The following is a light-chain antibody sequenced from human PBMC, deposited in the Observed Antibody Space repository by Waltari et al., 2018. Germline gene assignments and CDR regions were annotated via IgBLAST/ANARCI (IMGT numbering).Light chain of an antibody. Sequence: IVMTQSPPSLPVTPGEPASMSCKASESLLHSNGKNYLDWYVQKPGQPPQLLIYLGSNRAYGVPDRFSGSGSGTDFTLKISRVKLEDVGVYYCMQALQTPPNTFGQGTRLDIK. CDR1: ESLLHSNGKNY. J-gene: IGKJ5*01. CDR3: MQALQTPPNT. CDR2: LGS. V-gene: IGKV2-28*01.